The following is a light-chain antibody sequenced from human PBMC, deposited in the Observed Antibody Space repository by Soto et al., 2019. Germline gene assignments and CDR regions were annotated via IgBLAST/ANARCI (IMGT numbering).Light chain of an antibody. V-gene: IGLV2-14*01. Sequence: SVLTQPASVSGSPGQSITISCAGTMRDVGAYNPVSWYQQHPGRAPQLIIYEVRNRPSGISFRFSGSKSGNTASLTISGLQAEDEADYYCSSYTSKSSLIFGGGTKVTVL. CDR3: SSYTSKSSLI. CDR1: MRDVGAYNP. J-gene: IGLJ2*01. CDR2: EVR.